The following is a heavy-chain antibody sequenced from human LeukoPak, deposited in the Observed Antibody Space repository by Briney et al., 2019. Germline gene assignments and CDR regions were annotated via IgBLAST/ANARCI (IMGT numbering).Heavy chain of an antibody. CDR1: GGSISSYY. CDR2: IYYTGST. J-gene: IGHJ5*02. D-gene: IGHD2-21*02. Sequence: SETLSLTCTVSGGSISSYYWSWIRQPPGKGLEWIGYIYYTGSTNYNPSLKSRVTMSVDTSKNQFSLKLSSVTAADTAVYYCARDGLGGDCYSARCNWFDPWGQGTLVTVSS. CDR3: ARDGLGGDCYSARCNWFDP. V-gene: IGHV4-59*12.